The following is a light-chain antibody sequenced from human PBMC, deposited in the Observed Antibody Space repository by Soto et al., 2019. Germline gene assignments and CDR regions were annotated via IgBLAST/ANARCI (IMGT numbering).Light chain of an antibody. CDR1: SSNIGAGYD. V-gene: IGLV1-40*01. Sequence: QSVLTQPTSVSGAPGQRVTISCTGSSSNIGAGYDVHWYQQLPGTAPKLLIYGNINRPSGVPDRFSGSKSGTSASLAITGLQAEDEGDYYCQSYDSSLLFGGGTKDTVL. CDR2: GNI. CDR3: QSYDSSLL. J-gene: IGLJ2*01.